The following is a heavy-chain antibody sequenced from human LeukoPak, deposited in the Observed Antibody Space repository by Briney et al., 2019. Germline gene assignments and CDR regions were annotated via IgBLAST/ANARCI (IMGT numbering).Heavy chain of an antibody. V-gene: IGHV4-59*01. J-gene: IGHJ6*04. CDR3: ARGIDV. Sequence: SETLSLTCTVSGVSISSYYWSWIRQPPGKGLEWIGYIYYSGSTNYNPSLKSRVTISVDTSKNQFSLKLSSVTAADTAVYYCARGIDVWGKGTTVTVSS. CDR2: IYYSGST. CDR1: GVSISSYY.